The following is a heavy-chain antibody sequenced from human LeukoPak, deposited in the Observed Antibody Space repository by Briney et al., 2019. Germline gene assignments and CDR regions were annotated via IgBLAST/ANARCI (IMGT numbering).Heavy chain of an antibody. CDR2: IKQDGSEK. J-gene: IGHJ5*02. D-gene: IGHD2-15*01. Sequence: GGSLRLSCAASGFTFSSYWMSWVRQAPGKGLEWVANIKQDGSEKYYVDSVKGRFTISRDNAKNSLYLQMNSLRAEDTAVYYCARDLCSGGSCYSNRFDPWGQGTLVTVSS. V-gene: IGHV3-7*01. CDR1: GFTFSSYW. CDR3: ARDLCSGGSCYSNRFDP.